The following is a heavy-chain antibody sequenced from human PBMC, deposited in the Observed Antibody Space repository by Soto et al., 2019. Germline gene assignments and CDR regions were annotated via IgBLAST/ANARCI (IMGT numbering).Heavy chain of an antibody. V-gene: IGHV1-69*18. J-gene: IGHJ4*02. D-gene: IGHD2-21*01. CDR1: GSTFSSYG. Sequence: QVHLVQSGAEVKKPGSSVRVSCKASGSTFSSYGFSWVRQAPGQGLEFMGRMVPTFGNANYAQRFEGRLTISADESRATVFMELSSLTNEDTAIYYCAIGSVVVMGAATGGLIYWGQGALVTVSS. CDR2: MVPTFGNA. CDR3: AIGSVVVMGAATGGLIY.